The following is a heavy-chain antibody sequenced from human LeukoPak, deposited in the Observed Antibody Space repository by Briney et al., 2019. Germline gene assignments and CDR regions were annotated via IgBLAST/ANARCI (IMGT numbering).Heavy chain of an antibody. CDR2: IYYSGST. CDR1: GGSISSYY. Sequence: KSSETLSLTCTVSGGSISSYYWSWIRQPPGKGLEWIGYIYYSGSTNYNPSLKGRVTISVDTSKNQFSLKLNSVTAADMAVYYCARGGVDYDSSGLIDYWGQGTLVTVSS. CDR3: ARGGVDYDSSGLIDY. D-gene: IGHD3-22*01. V-gene: IGHV4-59*01. J-gene: IGHJ4*02.